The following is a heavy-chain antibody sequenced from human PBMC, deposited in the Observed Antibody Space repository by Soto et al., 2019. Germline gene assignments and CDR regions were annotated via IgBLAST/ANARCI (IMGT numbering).Heavy chain of an antibody. CDR1: GFSLSTTGAG. CDR2: IYWDDDK. Sequence: QITLKESGPTLVKPTQTLTLTCIFSGFSLSTTGAGVGWIRQPPGKALEWLGIIYWDDDKRYSPSVKSRLTITKDTSKNQVVLTMTNMDPVDTATYYCAHRRHPYYDSSGFCAVEVWGQGTMVTVAS. D-gene: IGHD3-22*01. J-gene: IGHJ3*01. V-gene: IGHV2-5*02. CDR3: AHRRHPYYDSSGFCAVEV.